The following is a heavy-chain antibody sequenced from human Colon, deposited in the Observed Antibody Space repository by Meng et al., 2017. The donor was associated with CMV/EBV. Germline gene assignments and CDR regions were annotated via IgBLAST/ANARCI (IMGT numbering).Heavy chain of an antibody. CDR3: GTFGGDFDY. CDR2: INPYSGDT. V-gene: IGHV1-2*02. Sequence: LLESGAGMRGPGASVKVSCKVSGYPFTGYLIHWVRQAPGQGLEWMGWINPYSGDTIYAQKFEVGVTMTRDASITTAYLELSSLKSDDTAVYYCGTFGGDFDYWGQGTLVTVSS. J-gene: IGHJ4*02. D-gene: IGHD3-3*01. CDR1: GYPFTGYL.